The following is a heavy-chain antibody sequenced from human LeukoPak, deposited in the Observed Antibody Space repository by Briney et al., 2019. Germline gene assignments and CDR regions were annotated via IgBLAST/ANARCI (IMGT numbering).Heavy chain of an antibody. J-gene: IGHJ4*02. CDR1: GFTFSSYT. Sequence: PGGSLRLSCAASGFTFSSYTMNWVRQAPGKGLEWVSAISSSSSYIYYADSVKGRFTISRHNAKRSLYLQMNSLRAEDTAVYYCARALWFGETFPAYWGQGTLVTVSS. CDR2: ISSSSSYI. V-gene: IGHV3-21*01. CDR3: ARALWFGETFPAY. D-gene: IGHD3-10*01.